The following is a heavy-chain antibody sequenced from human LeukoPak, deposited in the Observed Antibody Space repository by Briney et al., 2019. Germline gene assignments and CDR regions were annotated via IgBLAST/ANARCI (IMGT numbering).Heavy chain of an antibody. CDR1: GFTVSSNY. D-gene: IGHD3-10*01. Sequence: GGSLRLSCAASGFTVSSNYMSWVRQAPGKGLEWVAVISYDGSNKYYADSVKGRFTISRDNSKNTLYLQMNSLRAEDTAVYYCAREGGYGSGSLDYYYYGMDVWGQGTTVTVSS. CDR2: ISYDGSNK. J-gene: IGHJ6*02. CDR3: AREGGYGSGSLDYYYYGMDV. V-gene: IGHV3-30-3*01.